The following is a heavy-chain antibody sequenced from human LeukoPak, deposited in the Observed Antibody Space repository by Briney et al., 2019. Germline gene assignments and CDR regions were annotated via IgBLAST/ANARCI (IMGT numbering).Heavy chain of an antibody. CDR2: INPNSGGT. Sequence: ASVKVSCKASGFTFTGYYMHWVRQAPGQGLEWMGWINPNSGGTNYAQKFQGRVTMTRDTSISTAYMELSRLRSDDTAVYYCARPNFWSGYYQGYWGQGTLVTVSS. CDR1: GFTFTGYY. V-gene: IGHV1-2*02. CDR3: ARPNFWSGYYQGY. D-gene: IGHD3-3*01. J-gene: IGHJ4*02.